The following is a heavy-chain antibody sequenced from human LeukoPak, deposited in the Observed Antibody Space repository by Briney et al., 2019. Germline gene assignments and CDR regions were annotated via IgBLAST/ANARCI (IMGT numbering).Heavy chain of an antibody. V-gene: IGHV4-61*02. D-gene: IGHD5-24*01. Sequence: SETLSLTCTVSGGSMSSGSYYWAWIRQPAGKGLEWIGRMYTSGSTNYNPSLKSRVTISLDTSKNQFSLKLSSVTAADTAVYYCARGWGDGYNSWGQGTLVTVSS. CDR3: ARGWGDGYNS. CDR2: MYTSGST. CDR1: GGSMSSGSYY. J-gene: IGHJ4*02.